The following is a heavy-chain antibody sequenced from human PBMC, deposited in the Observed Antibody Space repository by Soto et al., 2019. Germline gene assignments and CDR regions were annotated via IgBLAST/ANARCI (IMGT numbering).Heavy chain of an antibody. J-gene: IGHJ4*02. CDR3: ARGGGWLWFGEFRYYFDY. D-gene: IGHD3-10*01. CDR1: GYTFTSYG. CDR2: ISAYNGNT. Sequence: QVQLVQSGAEVKKPGASVKVSCKASGYTFTSYGISWVRQAPGQGLEWMGWISAYNGNTNYAQKLQGRVTMTTDTATSTAYMGVRSLGSDDTAVYYCARGGGWLWFGEFRYYFDYWGQGTLVTVSS. V-gene: IGHV1-18*01.